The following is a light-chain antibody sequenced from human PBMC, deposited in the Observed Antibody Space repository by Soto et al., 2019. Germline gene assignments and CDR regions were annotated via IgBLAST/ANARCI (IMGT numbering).Light chain of an antibody. J-gene: IGKJ3*01. Sequence: EIVLTQSPATLSLSPGERATLSCRASQSVTTYLAWYQQKPGHAPRLLIYDASNRATGIPDRFSGSGSGTDFTLTISRLEPEDFAVYYCQQHQTVGPGTKVEIK. CDR3: QQHQT. CDR1: QSVTTY. V-gene: IGKV3-11*01. CDR2: DAS.